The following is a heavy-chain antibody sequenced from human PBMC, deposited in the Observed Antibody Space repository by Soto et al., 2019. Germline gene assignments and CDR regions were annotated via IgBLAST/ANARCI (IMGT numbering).Heavy chain of an antibody. J-gene: IGHJ5*02. CDR3: VRGPYYYGSGSYQYWFDP. CDR2: TRNKANSYTT. CDR1: GFTFSDNY. D-gene: IGHD3-10*01. Sequence: PGRSLRLSCAASGFTFSDNYMDWVRQAPGKGLEWVGRTRNKANSYTTEYAASVKGRFTISRDDSKNSLYLQMNSLKTEDTAVYYCVRGPYYYGSGSYQYWFDPWGQGTLVTVSS. V-gene: IGHV3-72*01.